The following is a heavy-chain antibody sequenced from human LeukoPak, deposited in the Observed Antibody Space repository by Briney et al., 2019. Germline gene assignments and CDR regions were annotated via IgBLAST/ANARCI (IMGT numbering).Heavy chain of an antibody. CDR2: INHSGST. CDR1: GVSFSGYH. Sequence: PSETLSLTCAVYGVSFSGYHWSWIRQPPGKGLEWIGEINHSGSTNYNPSLKSRVTISVDTSKNQFSLKLSSVTAADTAVYYCARGPRAITMVRGRLDPWGQGTLVTVSS. J-gene: IGHJ5*02. V-gene: IGHV4-34*01. D-gene: IGHD3-10*01. CDR3: ARGPRAITMVRGRLDP.